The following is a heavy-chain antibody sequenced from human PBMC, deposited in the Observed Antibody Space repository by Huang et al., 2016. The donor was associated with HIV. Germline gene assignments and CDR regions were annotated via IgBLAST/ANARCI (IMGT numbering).Heavy chain of an antibody. Sequence: QVQLMQSGPEVKKPGASMRVSCKDSGYRFTTYGLNWVRQATGPGLEWMVWVSPYNTKTEYAEKFQGSVTLSRDTSATTAYMELRSLRSDDTAMYYCATDYYANFDHWGQGTLVTISS. V-gene: IGHV1-18*04. D-gene: IGHD2-2*01. J-gene: IGHJ4*02. CDR3: ATDYYANFDH. CDR1: GYRFTTYG. CDR2: VSPYNTKT.